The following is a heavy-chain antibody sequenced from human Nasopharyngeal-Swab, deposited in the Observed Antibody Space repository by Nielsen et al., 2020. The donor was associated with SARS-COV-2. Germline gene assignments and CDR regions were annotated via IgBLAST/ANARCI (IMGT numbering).Heavy chain of an antibody. V-gene: IGHV4-39*01. D-gene: IGHD3-9*01. CDR3: ARHPLSYYDILTGYSTFDY. Sequence: WIRQPPGKGLEWIGSIYYSGSTYYKPSLKSRVTISVDTSKNQFSLKLSSATAADTAVYYCARHPLSYYDILTGYSTFDYWGQGTLVTVSS. J-gene: IGHJ4*02. CDR2: IYYSGST.